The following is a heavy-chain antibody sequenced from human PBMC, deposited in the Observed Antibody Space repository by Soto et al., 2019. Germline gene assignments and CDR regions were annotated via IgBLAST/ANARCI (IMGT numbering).Heavy chain of an antibody. J-gene: IGHJ4*02. D-gene: IGHD6-19*01. Sequence: QVQLVQSGAEVKKPGASVKVSCKASGYTFTSYDINWVRQATGQGLEWMGWMNPNSGNTGYAQKVQGRVSMTRDTSINTAYMELSSLRSEDTAVYYCARERSSGWYVDYWGQGTLVTVSS. V-gene: IGHV1-8*01. CDR1: GYTFTSYD. CDR3: ARERSSGWYVDY. CDR2: MNPNSGNT.